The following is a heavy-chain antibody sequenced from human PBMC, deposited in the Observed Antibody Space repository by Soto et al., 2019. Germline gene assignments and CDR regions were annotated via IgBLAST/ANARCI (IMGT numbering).Heavy chain of an antibody. CDR1: GFTFSSYA. V-gene: IGHV3-23*01. J-gene: IGHJ4*02. Sequence: GGSLRLSCAASGFTFSSYAMSWVRQAPGKGLEWVSAISGSGGSTYYADSVKGRFTISRDNSKNTLYLQMNSLRAEDTAVYYCTTDNYGDYDFDYWGQGTLVTVSS. D-gene: IGHD4-17*01. CDR3: TTDNYGDYDFDY. CDR2: ISGSGGST.